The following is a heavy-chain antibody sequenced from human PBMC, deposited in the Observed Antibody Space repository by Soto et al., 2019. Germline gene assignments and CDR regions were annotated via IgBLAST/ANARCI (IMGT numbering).Heavy chain of an antibody. CDR2: ISWNSAGI. V-gene: IGHV3-9*01. Sequence: EVQLVESGGGLVQPGRSLRLSCAASGFTFDDYAMHWVRQAPGNGLEWVSSISWNSAGILYADFVKGRFTISRDHAKNSRYLQMNSLRTEDTALYYCAKDICGGYCSGGNCPYVFCLDYGGQGTMVTVSS. J-gene: IGHJ4*02. D-gene: IGHD2-15*01. CDR1: GFTFDDYA. CDR3: AKDICGGYCSGGNCPYVFCLDY.